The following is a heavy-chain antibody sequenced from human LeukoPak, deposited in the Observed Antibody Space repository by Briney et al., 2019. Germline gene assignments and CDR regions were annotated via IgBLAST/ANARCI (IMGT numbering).Heavy chain of an antibody. CDR3: ARPRMYYYDSSGYYDI. CDR2: IYYSGST. CDR1: GDSITSSSYY. Sequence: PSETLSLTCTVSGDSITSSSYYWGWIRQPPGKGLEWIGSIYYSGSTYYTPSLKSRVIISVDTSKNQFSLKLSSVTAADTAVYYCARPRMYYYDSSGYYDIWGQGTMVTVSS. J-gene: IGHJ3*02. V-gene: IGHV4-39*01. D-gene: IGHD3-22*01.